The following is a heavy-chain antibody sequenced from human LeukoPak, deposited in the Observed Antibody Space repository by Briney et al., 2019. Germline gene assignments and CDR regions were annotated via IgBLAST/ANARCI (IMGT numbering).Heavy chain of an antibody. Sequence: PGGSLRLSCAASGFTFSSYEMNWVRQAPGKGLEWVSYISSSGSTIYYADSVKGRFTISRDNAKNSLYLQINSLRAEDTAVYYCARAPAMVRGYYGMDVWGQGTTVTVSS. J-gene: IGHJ6*02. CDR3: ARAPAMVRGYYGMDV. CDR2: ISSSGSTI. D-gene: IGHD3-10*01. CDR1: GFTFSSYE. V-gene: IGHV3-48*03.